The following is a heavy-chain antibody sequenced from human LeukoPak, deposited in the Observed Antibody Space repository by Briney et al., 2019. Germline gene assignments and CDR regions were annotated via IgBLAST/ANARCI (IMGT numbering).Heavy chain of an antibody. J-gene: IGHJ4*02. D-gene: IGHD3-22*01. CDR1: GFTFSNYA. Sequence: PGGSLRLSCAASGFTFSNYAMSWVRQAPGKGLEWVSSISVSGGNTYYADSVKGRFTISRDKTKNTLYLQMNSLRAEDTAVYYCAKSSYYDASGYYREYYFDYWGQGTLVTVSS. CDR3: AKSSYYDASGYYREYYFDY. V-gene: IGHV3-23*01. CDR2: ISVSGGNT.